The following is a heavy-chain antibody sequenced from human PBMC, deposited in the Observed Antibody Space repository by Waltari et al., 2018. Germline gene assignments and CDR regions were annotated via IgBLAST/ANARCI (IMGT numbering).Heavy chain of an antibody. V-gene: IGHV3-74*01. D-gene: IGHD4-17*01. CDR1: GFTFRNNW. J-gene: IGHJ5*02. CDR3: ATAVTTPWGS. CDR2: INSDGGLT. Sequence: EVQLVESGGGLVQPGGSLRLSCAASGFTFRNNWMHWVRQAPGKGLVWVSRINSDGGLTTDADSVKGRFTISRDNAKNTLYLQMNSLRADDTAVYYCATAVTTPWGSWGQGTLVTVSS.